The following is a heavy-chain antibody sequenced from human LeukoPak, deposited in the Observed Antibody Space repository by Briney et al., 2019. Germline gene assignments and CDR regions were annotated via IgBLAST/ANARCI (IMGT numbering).Heavy chain of an antibody. CDR1: GFTFGDYY. CDR3: ARVSYDFWSGSGNYYMDV. J-gene: IGHJ6*03. V-gene: IGHV3-11*01. CDR2: ISSSGSTI. D-gene: IGHD3-3*01. Sequence: GGSLRLSCAASGFTFGDYYMSWIRQAPGKGLEWVSYISSSGSTIYYADSVKGRFTISRDNAKNSLYLQMNSLRAEDTAVYYCARVSYDFWSGSGNYYMDVWGKGTTVTVSS.